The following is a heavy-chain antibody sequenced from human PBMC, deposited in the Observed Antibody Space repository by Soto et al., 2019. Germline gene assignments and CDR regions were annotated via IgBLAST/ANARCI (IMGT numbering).Heavy chain of an antibody. CDR3: TRGAGAAARLDFYYYGLDV. Sequence: GGSLRLSCAGSGFTFSDHYMDWVRQAPGKGLEWVGRIRNKANSHTTEYAASVKGRFTISRDDSENSLYPQMNSLKIEDTAVYYCTRGAGAAARLDFYYYGLDVWGQGTTVTVSS. CDR1: GFTFSDHY. D-gene: IGHD6-13*01. J-gene: IGHJ6*02. CDR2: IRNKANSHTT. V-gene: IGHV3-72*01.